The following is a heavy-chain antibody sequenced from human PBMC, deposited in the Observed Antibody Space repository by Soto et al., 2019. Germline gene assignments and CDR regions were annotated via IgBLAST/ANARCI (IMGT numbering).Heavy chain of an antibody. CDR1: GYDFNIYD. CDR2: MTPKRETP. J-gene: IGHJ6*02. CDR3: ARGGHGFWSGETYYYAMDV. Sequence: QVHLVQSGAEVKKPGASVKVSCTASGYDFNIYDIHWVRQSTGQGLEWMGWMTPKRETPGYAPKFEGRITMTRDTSRSAVYMELSRLGSEDTAVYFGARGGHGFWSGETYYYAMDVWGHGTTVTVSS. D-gene: IGHD3-3*01. V-gene: IGHV1-8*01.